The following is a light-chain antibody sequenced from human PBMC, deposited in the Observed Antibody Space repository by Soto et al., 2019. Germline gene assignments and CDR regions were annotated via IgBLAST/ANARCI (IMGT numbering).Light chain of an antibody. V-gene: IGLV2-14*01. J-gene: IGLJ1*01. CDR1: SSDVGGYNY. Sequence: QSALTQPASVSGSPGQSITISCTGTSSDVGGYNYVSWYQQHPGKAPKLMIYEVSNRPSGVSNRFSGSKSGNTASLTISGLQAEDEADYYCSSYNSSSTYVFGTGTKVTVL. CDR3: SSYNSSSTYV. CDR2: EVS.